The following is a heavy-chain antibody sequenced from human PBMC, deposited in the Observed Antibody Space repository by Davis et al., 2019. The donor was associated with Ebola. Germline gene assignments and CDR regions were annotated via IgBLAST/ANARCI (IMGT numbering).Heavy chain of an antibody. V-gene: IGHV4-59*01. CDR1: GGSISSYY. D-gene: IGHD4-23*01. Sequence: SETLSLTCTVSGGSISSYYWSWIRQPLGKGLEWIGYIYYSGSTNYNPSLKSRVTISVDTSKNQFSLKLSSVTAADTAVYYCAGRLRWPLDYWGQGTLVTVSS. J-gene: IGHJ4*02. CDR3: AGRLRWPLDY. CDR2: IYYSGST.